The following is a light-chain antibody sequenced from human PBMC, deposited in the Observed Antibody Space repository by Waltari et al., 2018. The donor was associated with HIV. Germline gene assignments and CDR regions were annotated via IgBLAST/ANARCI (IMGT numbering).Light chain of an antibody. CDR2: ECK. Sequence: QSALTQPASVSGSPGQSITISCTGSDSDVGSYTRFSWYQLHPGKAPKRMISECKKRPSGVSNRLCGSKSGNTASLTISGLQAEDEADYYCCSYAGNASYVFGTGTKVTVL. CDR1: DSDVGSYTR. J-gene: IGLJ1*01. V-gene: IGLV2-23*01. CDR3: CSYAGNASYV.